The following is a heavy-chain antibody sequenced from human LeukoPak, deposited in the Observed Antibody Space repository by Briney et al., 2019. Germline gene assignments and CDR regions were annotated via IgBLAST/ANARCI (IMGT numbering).Heavy chain of an antibody. D-gene: IGHD4-17*01. CDR2: FDPEDGEP. Sequence: ASVKVSCKVSGYSLTDLSLHWVRQAPGKGLEWMGGFDPEDGEPIYAQKFQGRLSMTEDTSKDTGYMELRTLRSEDTALYYCAKSPGDSELFTNWGRETLFTASS. V-gene: IGHV1-24*01. CDR3: AKSPGDSELFTN. J-gene: IGHJ4*02. CDR1: GYSLTDLS.